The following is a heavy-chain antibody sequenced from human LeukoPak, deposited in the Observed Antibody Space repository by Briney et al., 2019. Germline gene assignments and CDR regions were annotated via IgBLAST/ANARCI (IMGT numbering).Heavy chain of an antibody. J-gene: IGHJ4*02. CDR1: GGSIRSYY. CDR2: IYTSGSS. V-gene: IGHV4-4*07. CDR3: ARVRVVRNPFFFDY. D-gene: IGHD2-15*01. Sequence: SETLSLTCTVSGGSIRSYYWSWIRQPAGKGLGWIGLIYTSGSSNYNPSLKSRVTISVATSKNQFSLKLSCVTAADTAVYYCARVRVVRNPFFFDYWGQGTLVTVSS.